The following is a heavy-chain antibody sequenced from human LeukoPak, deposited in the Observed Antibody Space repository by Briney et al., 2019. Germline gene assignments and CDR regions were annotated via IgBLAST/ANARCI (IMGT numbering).Heavy chain of an antibody. D-gene: IGHD4-17*01. CDR3: ARDPDYGDYLHAFDI. CDR2: IIPILGIA. Sequence: AVKVSCKASGGTFSSYAISRVRQAPGQGLEWMGRIIPILGIANYAQKFQGRVTITADKSTSTAYMELSSLRSEDTAVYYCARDPDYGDYLHAFDIWGQGTMVTVSS. V-gene: IGHV1-69*04. CDR1: GGTFSSYA. J-gene: IGHJ3*02.